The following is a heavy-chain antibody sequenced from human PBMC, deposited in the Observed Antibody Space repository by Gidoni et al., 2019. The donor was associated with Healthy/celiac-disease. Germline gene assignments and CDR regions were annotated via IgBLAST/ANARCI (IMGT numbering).Heavy chain of an antibody. CDR1: GGTFSSYA. V-gene: IGHV1-69*01. CDR2: IIPIFGTA. CDR3: ASSNYDSSGYSGYYYYGMDV. J-gene: IGHJ6*02. D-gene: IGHD3-22*01. Sequence: QVQLVQSGAEVKKPGSSVKVSCKASGGTFSSYAISWVRQAPGQGLEWMGGIIPIFGTANYAQKSQGRVTITADESTSTAYMELSSLRSEDTAVYYCASSNYDSSGYSGYYYYGMDVWGQGTTVTVSS.